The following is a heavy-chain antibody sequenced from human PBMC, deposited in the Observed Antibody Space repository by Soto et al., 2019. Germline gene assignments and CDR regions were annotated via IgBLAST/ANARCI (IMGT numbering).Heavy chain of an antibody. CDR3: ARTATNYYDSSGYYPDAFDI. CDR1: GYTFTGYY. Sequence: ASLQVSCKASGYTFTGYYMHWVRQAPGQGLEWMGWINPNSGGTNYAQKFQGWVTMTRDTSISTAYMELSRLRSDDTAVYYCARTATNYYDSSGYYPDAFDIWGQGTMVTVSS. V-gene: IGHV1-2*04. CDR2: INPNSGGT. J-gene: IGHJ3*02. D-gene: IGHD3-22*01.